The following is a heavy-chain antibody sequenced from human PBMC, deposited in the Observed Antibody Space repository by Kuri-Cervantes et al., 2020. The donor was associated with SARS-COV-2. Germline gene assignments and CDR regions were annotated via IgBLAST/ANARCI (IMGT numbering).Heavy chain of an antibody. CDR1: GGSVSGYY. D-gene: IGHD1-26*01. V-gene: IGHV4-59*02. CDR3: ARPGATKGSYYYGVDV. J-gene: IGHJ6*01. Sequence: SETLSLTCTVSGGSVSGYYWTWMRQPPGKGLEWIWNIHYSGSTNYNTSLDSRVTISVDTSKNQLSLRLSSVTAADTAVYYCARPGATKGSYYYGVDVWGQGTTVTVSS. CDR2: IHYSGST.